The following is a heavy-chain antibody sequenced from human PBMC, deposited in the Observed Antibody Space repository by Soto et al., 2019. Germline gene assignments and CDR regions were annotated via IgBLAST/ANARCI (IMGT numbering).Heavy chain of an antibody. Sequence: PGGSLRLSCAASGFTFSSYGMHWVRQAPGKGLEWVAVISYDGSNKYYADSVKGRFTISRDNSKNTLYLQMNSLRAEDTAVYYCAKDKEMATISPNYYYYGMDVWGQGTTVTSP. D-gene: IGHD5-12*01. CDR2: ISYDGSNK. CDR3: AKDKEMATISPNYYYYGMDV. CDR1: GFTFSSYG. V-gene: IGHV3-30*18. J-gene: IGHJ6*02.